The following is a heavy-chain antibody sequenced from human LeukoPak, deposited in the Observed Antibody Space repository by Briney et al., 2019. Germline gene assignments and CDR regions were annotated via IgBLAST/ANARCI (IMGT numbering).Heavy chain of an antibody. CDR1: GFTFSSYW. CDR3: ARSPPGYIAYDY. Sequence: PGGPLRLSCAAPGFTFSSYWMTSVRQAPGKGLEWVATIMQDGSAKYYVDSVKGRFTISRDNSKNTLYLQMNSLRAEDTAVYYCARSPPGYIAYDYWGQGTLVTVSS. D-gene: IGHD6-13*01. CDR2: IMQDGSAK. V-gene: IGHV3-7*01. J-gene: IGHJ4*02.